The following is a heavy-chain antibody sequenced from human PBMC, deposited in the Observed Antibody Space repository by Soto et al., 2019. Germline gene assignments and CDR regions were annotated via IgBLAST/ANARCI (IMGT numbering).Heavy chain of an antibody. Sequence: SETLSLTCTVSVGSTTSDYWSWIRQPPGKGLEWLGYIFHSLGAKYNPSLGSRGTISLDTSKNQLSLSLRSVTAADTAIYFRVRDLNGSGDYWGQGTLVTVSS. D-gene: IGHD3-10*01. V-gene: IGHV4-59*01. CDR1: VGSTTSDY. CDR2: IFHSLGA. CDR3: VRDLNGSGDY. J-gene: IGHJ4*02.